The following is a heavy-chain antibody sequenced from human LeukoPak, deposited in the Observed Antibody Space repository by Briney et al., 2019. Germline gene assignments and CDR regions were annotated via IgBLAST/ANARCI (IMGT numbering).Heavy chain of an antibody. J-gene: IGHJ2*01. D-gene: IGHD6-19*01. V-gene: IGHV4-30-2*01. CDR2: IYHSGST. Sequence: PSETLSLTCAVSGGSISSGGYSWSWIRQPPGKGLEWIGYIYHSGSTYYNPSLKSRVTISVDRSKNQFSLKLSSVTAADTAVYYCARSRLGWYWYFDLWGRGTLVTVSS. CDR3: ARSRLGWYWYFDL. CDR1: GGSISSGGYS.